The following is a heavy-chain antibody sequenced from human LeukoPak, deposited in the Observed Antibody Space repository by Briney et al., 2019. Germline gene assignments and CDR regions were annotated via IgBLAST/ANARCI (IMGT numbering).Heavy chain of an antibody. Sequence: ASVNVSCKASGYEFSSYGISWVRQAPGQGLEWMGRISAYNGKTKYAEKFQGRLTMTTETSTSTAYMELRSLTSADTAVYYCAKDSPRDDYVRGSYRYSRRGLDIWGQGTLVTASS. V-gene: IGHV1-18*01. J-gene: IGHJ3*02. CDR3: AKDSPRDDYVRGSYRYSRRGLDI. D-gene: IGHD3-16*02. CDR1: GYEFSSYG. CDR2: ISAYNGKT.